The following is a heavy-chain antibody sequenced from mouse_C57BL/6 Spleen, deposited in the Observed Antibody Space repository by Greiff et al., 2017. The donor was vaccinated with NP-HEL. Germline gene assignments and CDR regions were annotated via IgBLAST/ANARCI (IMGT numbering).Heavy chain of an antibody. CDR2: IYPSDSET. J-gene: IGHJ3*01. CDR1: GYTFTSYW. D-gene: IGHD3-2*02. V-gene: IGHV1-61*01. Sequence: VQLQQPGAELVRPGSSVKLSCKASGYTFTSYWMDWVKQRPGQGLEWIGNIYPSDSETHYNQKFKDKATLTVDKSSSTAYMQLSSLTSEDSAVYYCARTAQATRFAYWGQGTLVTVSA. CDR3: ARTAQATRFAY.